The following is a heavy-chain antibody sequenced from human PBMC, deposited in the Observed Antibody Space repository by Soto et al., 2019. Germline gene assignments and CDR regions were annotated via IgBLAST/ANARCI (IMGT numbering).Heavy chain of an antibody. V-gene: IGHV4-59*01. CDR2: VYYTGNS. Sequence: SETLSLTCTVSDDSISSYYWSWIRQPPGKGLEWIGYVYYTGNSNYSPSLKSRVAMSVDASKNQFSLELRSVTAADTAVYYCAGGDTMIAHHWGQGTRVTVYS. CDR1: DDSISSYY. D-gene: IGHD3-22*01. CDR3: AGGDTMIAHH. J-gene: IGHJ4*02.